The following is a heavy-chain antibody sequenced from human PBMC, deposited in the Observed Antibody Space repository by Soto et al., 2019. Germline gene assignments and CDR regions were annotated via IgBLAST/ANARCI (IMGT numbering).Heavy chain of an antibody. J-gene: IGHJ6*03. D-gene: IGHD6-19*01. CDR3: ARRRSRAVAGTHYYYYMDV. CDR2: IYPGDSDT. Sequence: GESLKISCKGSGYSFTSYWIGWVRQMPGKGLEWMGIIYPGDSDTRYSPSFQGQVTISADKSISTAYLQWSSLKASDTAMYYCARRRSRAVAGTHYYYYMDVWGKGSSVTVSS. CDR1: GYSFTSYW. V-gene: IGHV5-51*01.